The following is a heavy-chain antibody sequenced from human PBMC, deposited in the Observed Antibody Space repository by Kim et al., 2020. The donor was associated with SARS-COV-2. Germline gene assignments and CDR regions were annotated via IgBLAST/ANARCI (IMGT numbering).Heavy chain of an antibody. J-gene: IGHJ6*02. Sequence: GGSLRPSCAASGFIFNNDWMNWVRQAPGTGLEWVGSIKGKTTGGTTGYAAPVKGRFTISRDDSQYTLYLQMNSLKTEDTAVYYCTSVLGDYGGGDCYCRVWGRGTTVTVSS. CDR1: GFIFNNDW. CDR3: TSVLGDYGGGDCYCRV. CDR2: IKGKTTGGTT. D-gene: IGHD2-21*02. V-gene: IGHV3-15*01.